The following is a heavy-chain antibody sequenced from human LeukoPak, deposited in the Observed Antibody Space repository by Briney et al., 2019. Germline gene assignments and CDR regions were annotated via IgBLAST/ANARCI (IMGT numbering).Heavy chain of an antibody. CDR3: ARETTYDY. Sequence: GRSLRLSCAASGLTFSSYAMHWVRQAPGKGLEWVAVISYDGSNEYYADSVKGRFTISRDNSKNTLYLQMNSLRVEDTAVYYCARETTYDYWGQGTLVTVSS. J-gene: IGHJ4*02. CDR1: GLTFSSYA. CDR2: ISYDGSNE. V-gene: IGHV3-30-3*01. D-gene: IGHD4-17*01.